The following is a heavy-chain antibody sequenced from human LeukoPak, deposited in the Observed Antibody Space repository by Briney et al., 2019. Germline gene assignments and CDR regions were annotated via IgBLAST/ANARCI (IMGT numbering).Heavy chain of an antibody. CDR3: ARAPSEIGGYYPEYFRH. V-gene: IGHV3-74*01. CDR2: IKSDGST. CDR1: GFTFSSYW. Sequence: GGSLRLPCAASGFTFSSYWMHWVRQAPGKGLVWVSRIKSDGSTNYADSVKGRFTISRDNAKNTVSLQMNSLRAEDTGVYYCARAPSEIGGYYPEYFRHWGQGTLVTVSS. D-gene: IGHD3-22*01. J-gene: IGHJ1*01.